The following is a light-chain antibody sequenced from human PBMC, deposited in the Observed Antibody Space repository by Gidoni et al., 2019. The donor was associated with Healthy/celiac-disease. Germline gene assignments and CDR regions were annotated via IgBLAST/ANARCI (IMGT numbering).Light chain of an antibody. CDR2: GAS. V-gene: IGKV3-15*01. CDR3: QQYNNWPPYT. J-gene: IGKJ2*01. Sequence: EILMTQSPATLSVSPGERATLSCRASQSVSSNSAWYQQKPGQAPRLLIYGASTRATGIPARFSGSGSGTEFTLTISSLQSEDLAVYYCQQYNNWPPYTFGQGTKLEIK. CDR1: QSVSSN.